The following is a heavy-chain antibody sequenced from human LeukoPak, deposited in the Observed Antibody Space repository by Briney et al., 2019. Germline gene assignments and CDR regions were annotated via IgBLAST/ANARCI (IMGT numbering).Heavy chain of an antibody. V-gene: IGHV3-11*01. Sequence: GGSLRLSCAASGFTFSDYYMTWIRQAPGEGLEWLSYISSRGTAVYYADSVRGRFTVSRDNARDSLYLQMSSLRVDDTAVYYCARDLGGGWTTFDFWGQGILVTVSS. CDR2: ISSRGTAV. D-gene: IGHD3-16*01. J-gene: IGHJ5*01. CDR1: GFTFSDYY. CDR3: ARDLGGGWTTFDF.